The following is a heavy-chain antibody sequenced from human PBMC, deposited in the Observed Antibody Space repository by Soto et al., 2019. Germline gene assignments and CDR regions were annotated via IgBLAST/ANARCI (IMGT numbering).Heavy chain of an antibody. CDR2: IYQSGST. CDR1: GYSISIGNY. V-gene: IGHV4-38-2*02. Sequence: SETLSLTCPVSGYSISIGNYWGWIRQPPGKRLEWIGSIYQSGSTYYNPSLRSRATISVDTSKNQFSLKLSSVTAADTAVYYCARVLGAPLYYFDYWGPGILVTVSS. J-gene: IGHJ4*02. CDR3: ARVLGAPLYYFDY. D-gene: IGHD1-26*01.